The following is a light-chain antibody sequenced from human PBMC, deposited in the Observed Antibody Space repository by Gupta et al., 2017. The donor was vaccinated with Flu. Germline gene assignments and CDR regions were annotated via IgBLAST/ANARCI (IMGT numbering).Light chain of an antibody. CDR3: QQDDDTPWT. V-gene: IGKV4-1*01. CDR2: WAS. Sequence: SSGEVATINCKSSQSCLYHSSNKKYLAWYQEKAGQPPKLLIYWASTRESGVPYRFRGSGSGTAFTLTISSLQAEDGAVYYCQQDDDTPWTFGQGTKVEIK. CDR1: QSCLYHSSNKKY. J-gene: IGKJ1*01.